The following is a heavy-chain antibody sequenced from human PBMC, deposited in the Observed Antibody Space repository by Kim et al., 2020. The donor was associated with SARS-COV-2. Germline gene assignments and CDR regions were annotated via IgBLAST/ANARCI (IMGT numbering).Heavy chain of an antibody. Sequence: GESLKISCKGSGYSFTSYWIGWVRQMPGKGLEWMGIIYPGDSDTRYSPSFQGQVTISADKSISTAYLQWSSLKASDTAMYYCARHAYDFWSGYLSMDVWGQGTPVTVSS. CDR1: GYSFTSYW. J-gene: IGHJ6*02. CDR3: ARHAYDFWSGYLSMDV. CDR2: IYPGDSDT. D-gene: IGHD3-3*01. V-gene: IGHV5-51*01.